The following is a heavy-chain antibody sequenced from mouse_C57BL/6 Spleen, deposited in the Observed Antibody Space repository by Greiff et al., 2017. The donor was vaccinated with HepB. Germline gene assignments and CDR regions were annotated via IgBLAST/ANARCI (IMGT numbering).Heavy chain of an antibody. J-gene: IGHJ2*01. D-gene: IGHD1-1*01. Sequence: EVQLQQSGPELVKPGASVKISCKASGYTFTDYYMNWVKQSHGKSLEWIGDMNPNNGGTSYNQKFKGKATLTVDKSSSTAYMELRSLTSEDSAVYYCARSDYGSSGRDYFDYWGQGTTLTVSS. CDR3: ARSDYGSSGRDYFDY. CDR2: MNPNNGGT. V-gene: IGHV1-26*01. CDR1: GYTFTDYY.